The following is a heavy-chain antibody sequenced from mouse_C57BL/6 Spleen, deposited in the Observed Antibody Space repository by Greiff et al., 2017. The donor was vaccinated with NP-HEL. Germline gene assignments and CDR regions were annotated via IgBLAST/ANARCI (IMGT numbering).Heavy chain of an antibody. Sequence: QQSCKASGYTFTSYWMHWVKQRPIQGLEWIGNIDPSDSETHYNQKFKDKATLTVDKSSSTAYMQLSSLTSEDSAVYYCARWGTVVAPGFAYWGQGTLVTVSA. D-gene: IGHD1-1*01. CDR2: IDPSDSET. V-gene: IGHV1-52*01. J-gene: IGHJ3*01. CDR1: GYTFTSYW. CDR3: ARWGTVVAPGFAY.